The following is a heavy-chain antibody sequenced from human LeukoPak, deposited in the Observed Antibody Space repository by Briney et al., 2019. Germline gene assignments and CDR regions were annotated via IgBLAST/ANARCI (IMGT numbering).Heavy chain of an antibody. Sequence: VASVKVSCKASGGTFSSYAISWVRQAPGQGLEWMGGIIPIFGTANYAQKFQGRDTITTDESTSTAYMELSSLRSEDTAVYYCASRYCSSTSCYHNWFDPWGQGTLVTVSS. J-gene: IGHJ5*02. CDR1: GGTFSSYA. CDR2: IIPIFGTA. D-gene: IGHD2-2*01. CDR3: ASRYCSSTSCYHNWFDP. V-gene: IGHV1-69*05.